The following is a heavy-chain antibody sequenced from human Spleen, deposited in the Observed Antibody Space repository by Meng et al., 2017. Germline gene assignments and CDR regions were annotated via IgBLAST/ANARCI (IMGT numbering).Heavy chain of an antibody. D-gene: IGHD4-11*01. CDR1: GGSFSDYY. CDR2: INHSGST. V-gene: IGHV4-34*01. Sequence: QGQRQDSGPGLVKPSETLSLTCVVPGGSFSDYYWSWIRQPPGKGLEWIGEINHSGSTNYNPSLESRATISVDTSQNNLSLKLSSVTAADSAVYYCARGPTTMAHDFDYWGQGTLVTVSS. J-gene: IGHJ4*02. CDR3: ARGPTTMAHDFDY.